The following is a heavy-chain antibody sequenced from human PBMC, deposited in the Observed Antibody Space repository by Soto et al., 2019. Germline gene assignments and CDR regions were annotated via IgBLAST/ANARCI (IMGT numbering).Heavy chain of an antibody. CDR1: GFSLNNERMG. CDR2: IFSNDEE. J-gene: IGHJ2*01. D-gene: IGHD4-17*01. Sequence: KESGPVLVKPTETLTLTCTVSGFSLNNERMGVSWIRQPPGKALEWLAHIFSNDEESYSTSLRSRLTISRDTSKSQVVLTMTNMDPVDTATYRCARIRYNDYVHGTFGLWGRGTLVTVSS. V-gene: IGHV2-26*01. CDR3: ARIRYNDYVHGTFGL.